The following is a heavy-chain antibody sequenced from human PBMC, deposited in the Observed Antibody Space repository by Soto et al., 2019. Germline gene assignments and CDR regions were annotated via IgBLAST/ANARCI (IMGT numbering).Heavy chain of an antibody. J-gene: IGHJ3*02. Sequence: PGGSLRLSCAASEFTFSSYGMHWVRQAPGKGLEWVAVISYDGSNKYYADSVKGRFTISRDNSKNTLYLQMNSLRAEDTAVYYCAKSMARITMVRGVIHPHDAFDIWGQGTMVTVSS. D-gene: IGHD3-10*01. CDR3: AKSMARITMVRGVIHPHDAFDI. CDR1: EFTFSSYG. V-gene: IGHV3-30*18. CDR2: ISYDGSNK.